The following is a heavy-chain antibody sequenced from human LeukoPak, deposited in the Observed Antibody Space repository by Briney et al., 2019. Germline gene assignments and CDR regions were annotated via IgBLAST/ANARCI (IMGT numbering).Heavy chain of an antibody. CDR1: GITFSSYA. CDR3: ARGYFYWLLGADY. D-gene: IGHD3-9*01. Sequence: GGSLRLSCAASGITFSSYAMSWVRQAPGKGLEWVSYISSSGSTIYYADSVKGRFTISRDNAKNSLYLQMNSLRDEDTAVYYCARGYFYWLLGADYWGQGTLVTVSS. V-gene: IGHV3-48*02. J-gene: IGHJ4*02. CDR2: ISSSGSTI.